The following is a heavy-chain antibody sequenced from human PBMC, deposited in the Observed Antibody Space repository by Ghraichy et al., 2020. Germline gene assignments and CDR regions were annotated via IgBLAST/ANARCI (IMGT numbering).Heavy chain of an antibody. CDR2: FYYSGST. CDR3: ARECKYDLWSPRPL. Sequence: EWIVYFYYSGSTSYNPSLKSRVTISRDTSRSQFSLKWSSVTAADTAVYYCARECKYDLWSPRPLWGQGTLVTVSS. D-gene: IGHD3-3*01. J-gene: IGHJ4*02. V-gene: IGHV4-31*02.